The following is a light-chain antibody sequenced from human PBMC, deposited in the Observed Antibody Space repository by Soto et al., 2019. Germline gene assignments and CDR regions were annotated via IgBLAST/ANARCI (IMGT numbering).Light chain of an antibody. CDR2: GAS. V-gene: IGKV3-15*01. CDR3: QQYNNWWT. J-gene: IGKJ1*01. Sequence: EIVMTQSPATQSVSPGERATLSCRASRSVSSNLAWYQQKPGQAPRLLIYGASTRATGIPARFSGSGSGTEFTLTISSLQSEDFAVYYCQQYNNWWTFGQGTKVDIK. CDR1: RSVSSN.